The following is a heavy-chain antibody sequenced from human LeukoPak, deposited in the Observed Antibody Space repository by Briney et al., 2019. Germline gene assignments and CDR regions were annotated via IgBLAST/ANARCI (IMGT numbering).Heavy chain of an antibody. CDR1: GFTFSSYAMH. J-gene: IGHJ4*02. D-gene: IGHD6-19*01. CDR2: IYYSGST. V-gene: IGHV4-30-4*01. Sequence: LRLSCAASGFTFSSYAMHWVRQPPGKGLEWIGYIYYSGSTYYNPSLKSRVTISVDTSKNQFSLKLSSVTAADTAVYYCARVSGVSGWPDFDYWGQGTLVTVSS. CDR3: ARVSGVSGWPDFDY.